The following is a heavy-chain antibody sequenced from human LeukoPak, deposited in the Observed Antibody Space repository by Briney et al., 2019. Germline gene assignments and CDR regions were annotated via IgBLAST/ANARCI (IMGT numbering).Heavy chain of an antibody. Sequence: GGSLRLSCAASGFTFSSYAMQWVRQAPGRGLEFVSGISNSGGSTFYANSVKSKFTVSRDNSKNTLYLQMGSLTIEDTAVYYCARGRYCNGGSCYFDYWGQGTLVTVSS. V-gene: IGHV3-64*01. J-gene: IGHJ4*02. D-gene: IGHD2-15*01. CDR1: GFTFSSYA. CDR3: ARGRYCNGGSCYFDY. CDR2: ISNSGGST.